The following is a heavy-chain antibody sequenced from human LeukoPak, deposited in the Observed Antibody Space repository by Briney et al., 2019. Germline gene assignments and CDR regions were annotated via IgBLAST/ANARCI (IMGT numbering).Heavy chain of an antibody. Sequence: GGSLTLSCAASGFTFGSYAMHWVRQAPGKGLEWVGLVSYDGGNTYYGDSVRGRFSISRDNSKNTVYLQMNSPRADDSAVYHCVRDVGVGTGIYYYFDYWGQGTLVTVSS. D-gene: IGHD2-8*02. V-gene: IGHV3-33*01. J-gene: IGHJ4*02. CDR3: VRDVGVGTGIYYYFDY. CDR2: VSYDGGNT. CDR1: GFTFGSYA.